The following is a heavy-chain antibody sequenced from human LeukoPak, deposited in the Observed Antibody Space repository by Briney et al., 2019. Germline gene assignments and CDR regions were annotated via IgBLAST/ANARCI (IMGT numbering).Heavy chain of an antibody. D-gene: IGHD4-17*01. CDR3: ARGSDYGDYPPDY. J-gene: IGHJ4*02. Sequence: GGSQRLSCAASGFTFSSYSMNWVRQAPGKGLEWVSSISSSSSYIYYADSVKGRFTISRDNAKNSLYLQMNSLRAEDTAVYYCARGSDYGDYPPDYWDQGTLVTVSS. CDR1: GFTFSSYS. CDR2: ISSSSSYI. V-gene: IGHV3-21*01.